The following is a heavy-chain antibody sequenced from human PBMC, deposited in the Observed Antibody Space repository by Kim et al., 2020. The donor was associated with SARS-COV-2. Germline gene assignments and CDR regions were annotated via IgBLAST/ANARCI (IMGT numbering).Heavy chain of an antibody. Sequence: YLRSRVTISVDTSKNQFSLKLSSVTAADRAVYYCARAEYSSTWKLQNLDYWGQGTLVTVSS. CDR3: ARAEYSSTWKLQNLDY. V-gene: IGHV4-31*02. J-gene: IGHJ4*02. D-gene: IGHD6-13*01.